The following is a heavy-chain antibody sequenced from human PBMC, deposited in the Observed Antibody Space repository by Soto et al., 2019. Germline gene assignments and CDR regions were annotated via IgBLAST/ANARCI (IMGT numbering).Heavy chain of an antibody. D-gene: IGHD6-6*01. V-gene: IGHV1-24*01. CDR1: GYTLTELS. CDR2: FDPEDGET. CDR3: ATEIVGAARAGGLYYYGMDV. Sequence: AASVKVSCKVSGYTLTELSMHWVRQAPGKGLEWMGGFDPEDGETIYAQKFQGRVTMTEDTSTDTAYMELSSLRSEDTAVYYCATEIVGAARAGGLYYYGMDVWGQGTTVTVSS. J-gene: IGHJ6*02.